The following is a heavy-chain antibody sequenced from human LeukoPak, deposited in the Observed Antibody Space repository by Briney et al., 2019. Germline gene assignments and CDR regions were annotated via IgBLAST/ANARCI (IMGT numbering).Heavy chain of an antibody. CDR2: ISYDGSNK. J-gene: IGHJ4*02. Sequence: PGGSLRLSCAASGFTFSSYGMHWVRQAPGKGLEWVAVISYDGSNKYYADSVKGRFTISRDNSKNTLYLQMNSLRAEDTAVYYCANARGIVATLAGFDYWGQGTLVTVSS. V-gene: IGHV3-30*18. D-gene: IGHD5-12*01. CDR3: ANARGIVATLAGFDY. CDR1: GFTFSSYG.